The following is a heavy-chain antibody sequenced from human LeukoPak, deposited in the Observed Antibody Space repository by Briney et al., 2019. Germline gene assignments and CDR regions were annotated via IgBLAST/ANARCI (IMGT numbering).Heavy chain of an antibody. CDR2: IYYSGST. CDR1: GGSISIGGYY. Sequence: PSETLSLTCTVSGGSISIGGYYWSWIRQHPGKGLEWIGYIYYSGSTYYNPSLKSRVTISVDTSKNQFSLKLSSVTAADTAVYYCARDNPPQGSSWYSGAFDIWGQGTMVTVSS. J-gene: IGHJ3*02. V-gene: IGHV4-31*03. D-gene: IGHD6-13*01. CDR3: ARDNPPQGSSWYSGAFDI.